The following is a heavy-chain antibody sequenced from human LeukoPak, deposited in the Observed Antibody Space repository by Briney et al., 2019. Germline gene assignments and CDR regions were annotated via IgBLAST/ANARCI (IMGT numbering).Heavy chain of an antibody. J-gene: IGHJ4*02. CDR3: ARDPQRGDGYNFDY. V-gene: IGHV3-11*01. Sequence: PGGSLRLSCAASGFTFSDYYMSRIRQAPGKGLEWVSYISSSGSMTYYADSVKGRFTISRDNAKNSVYLQVNSLRAEDTGMYFCARDPQRGDGYNFDYWGQGTLVTVSS. CDR2: ISSSGSMT. CDR1: GFTFSDYY. D-gene: IGHD5-24*01.